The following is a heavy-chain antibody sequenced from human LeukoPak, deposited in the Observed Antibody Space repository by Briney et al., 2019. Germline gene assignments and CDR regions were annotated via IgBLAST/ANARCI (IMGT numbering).Heavy chain of an antibody. V-gene: IGHV4-34*01. Sequence: SETLSLTCAVYGGSFSGYYWSWIRQPPGKGLEWIGEINHSGSTNYNPSLKSRVTISVDTSKNQFFLKLSSVTAADTAVYYCARKTPGYSYGTGFDYWGQGTLVTVSS. D-gene: IGHD5-18*01. J-gene: IGHJ4*02. CDR2: INHSGST. CDR3: ARKTPGYSYGTGFDY. CDR1: GGSFSGYY.